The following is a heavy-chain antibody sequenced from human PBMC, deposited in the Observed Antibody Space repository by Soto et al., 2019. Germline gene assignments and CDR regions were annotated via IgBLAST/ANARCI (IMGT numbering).Heavy chain of an antibody. CDR2: IIPIFGTA. CDR1: GGTFSSYA. D-gene: IGHD2-15*01. V-gene: IGHV1-69*06. Sequence: QVQLVQSGAEVKKPGSSVKVSCKASGGTFSSYAISWVRHAPGQGLEWMGGIIPIFGTANYAQKFQGRVTITADKSTSTAYVELSSLRYEDTAVYYCAGGSRYYYYYGMDVWGQGTTVTVSS. CDR3: AGGSRYYYYYGMDV. J-gene: IGHJ6*02.